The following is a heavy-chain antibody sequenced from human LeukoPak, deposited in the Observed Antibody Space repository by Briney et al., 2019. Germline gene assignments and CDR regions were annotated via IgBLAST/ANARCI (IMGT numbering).Heavy chain of an antibody. CDR3: ARDLAGPPQEAFDI. CDR1: GFTFSSYW. V-gene: IGHV3-7*01. Sequence: GGSLRLSXAASGFTFSSYWMSWVRQAPGKGLEWVANIKQDGSEKYYVDSVKGRFTISRDNAKNSLYLQMNSLRADDTALYYCARDLAGPPQEAFDIWGQGTMVTVSS. CDR2: IKQDGSEK. J-gene: IGHJ3*02.